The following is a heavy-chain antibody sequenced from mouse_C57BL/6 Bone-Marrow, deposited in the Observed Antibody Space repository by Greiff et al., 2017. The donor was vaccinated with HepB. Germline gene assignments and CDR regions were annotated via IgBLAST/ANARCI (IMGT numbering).Heavy chain of an antibody. D-gene: IGHD5-1-1*01. CDR2: IYPSDGET. Sequence: QVQLQQPGAELVRPGSSVKLSCKASGYTFTSYWMDWVKQRPGQGLEWIGNIYPSDGETHYNQKFKDKATLTVDKSSSTAYMQLSSLTSEDSAVYYCARADHHTYSTGGRDYWGQGTTLTVSS. J-gene: IGHJ2*01. CDR3: ARADHHTYSTGGRDY. V-gene: IGHV1-61*01. CDR1: GYTFTSYW.